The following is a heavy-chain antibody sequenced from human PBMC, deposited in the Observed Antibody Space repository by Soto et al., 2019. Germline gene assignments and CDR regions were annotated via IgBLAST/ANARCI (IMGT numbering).Heavy chain of an antibody. J-gene: IGHJ4*02. D-gene: IGHD3-16*01. CDR1: GFSLSTRGVG. CDR2: IYWDDDK. Sequence: QSGPTLVNPTQTLTLTCTFSGFSLSTRGVGVGWIRQPPGKALEWHALIYWDDDKRFSPSLKSRLTITKDTSKNQVVLIMTNMDPVDTATYYCEHNMGELPPDYWGQGTMVTVFS. V-gene: IGHV2-5*02. CDR3: EHNMGELPPDY.